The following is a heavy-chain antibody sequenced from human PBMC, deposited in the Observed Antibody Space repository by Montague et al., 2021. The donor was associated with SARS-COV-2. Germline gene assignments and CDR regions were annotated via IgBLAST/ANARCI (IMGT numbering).Heavy chain of an antibody. CDR1: GGSTNYYY. D-gene: IGHD2-8*01. CDR3: ARVARYCTNGIRRTYYYYGLDV. CDR2: MYYSGST. V-gene: IGHV4-59*01. J-gene: IGHJ6*02. Sequence: SETLSLTCIVSGGSTNYYYWSWIRQSPGKGLEWIGYMYYSGSTNYNPSLKSRVTMSIDRSKNQFSLKLRSVTAADTAVYYCARVARYCTNGIRRTYYYYGLDVWGQGTTVTVSS.